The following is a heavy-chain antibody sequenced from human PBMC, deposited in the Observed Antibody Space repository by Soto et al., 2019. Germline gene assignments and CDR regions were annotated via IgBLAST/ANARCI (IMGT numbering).Heavy chain of an antibody. D-gene: IGHD3-3*02. J-gene: IGHJ4*02. V-gene: IGHV3-33*01. CDR2: IWYDGSNK. CDR3: ARDGKGAVYIFGPYYFDS. Sequence: GGSLRLSCAASGFTFSSYGMHWVRQAPGKGLEWVAVIWYDGSNKYYADSVKGRFTISRDNGMQSLFLHMNRLRDEDTAVYYCARDGKGAVYIFGPYYFDSWGKGGVVSVSS. CDR1: GFTFSSYG.